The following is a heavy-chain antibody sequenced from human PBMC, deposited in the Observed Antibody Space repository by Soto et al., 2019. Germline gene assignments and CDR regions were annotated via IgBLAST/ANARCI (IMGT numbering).Heavy chain of an antibody. Sequence: GGSLRLSCTASGFTFSNFGMHWVRQAPGKGLEWVAVISYDGSDKYYADSVKGRFTISRDNSKNTQYLQMNSLRAEDTAVYYCSKDFSKHDYRTHCFDPWGQGTLVTVSS. D-gene: IGHD4-17*01. CDR1: GFTFSNFG. V-gene: IGHV3-30*18. CDR2: ISYDGSDK. CDR3: SKDFSKHDYRTHCFDP. J-gene: IGHJ5*02.